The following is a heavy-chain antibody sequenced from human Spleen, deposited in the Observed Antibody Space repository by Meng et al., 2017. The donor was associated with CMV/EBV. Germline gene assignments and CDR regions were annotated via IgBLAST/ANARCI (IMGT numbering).Heavy chain of an antibody. CDR2: ISSSSSYI. CDR1: GFTFSSYS. J-gene: IGHJ6*02. V-gene: IGHV3-21*01. CDR3: ARDYSNYLEYYPGLDV. D-gene: IGHD4-11*01. Sequence: GESLKISCAASGFTFSSYSMNWVRQAPGKGLEWVSSISSSSSYIYYADSVKGRFTISRDNAKNSLCLQMSSLRAEDTAVYYCARDYSNYLEYYPGLDVWGQGTTVTVSS.